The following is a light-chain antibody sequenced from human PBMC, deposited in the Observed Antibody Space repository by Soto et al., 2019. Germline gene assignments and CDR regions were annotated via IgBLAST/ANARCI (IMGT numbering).Light chain of an antibody. CDR2: GAS. J-gene: IGKJ1*01. CDR1: QSITSNS. Sequence: ENVLTQSPGTLSLSPGERATLSCRASQSITSNSLAWYQQKPGQAPRLLIYGASRRATGIPDRFSGSGSGTDFTLTISRVEPEDFAVYYCQQYGTTPWTFGQGTKVGIK. V-gene: IGKV3-20*01. CDR3: QQYGTTPWT.